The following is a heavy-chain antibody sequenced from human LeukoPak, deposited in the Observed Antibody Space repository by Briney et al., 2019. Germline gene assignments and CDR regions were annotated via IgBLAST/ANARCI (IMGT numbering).Heavy chain of an antibody. CDR2: ISSSSSTI. CDR1: GFTFSSYS. V-gene: IGHV3-48*04. D-gene: IGHD2/OR15-2a*01. J-gene: IGHJ4*02. Sequence: GGSLRLSCAASGFTFSSYSMNWVRQAPGKGLEWVSYISSSSSTIYYADSVKGRFTISRDNAKNSLYLQMNSLRAEDTAVYYCARDEPSPDSTDLDYWGQGTLVTVSS. CDR3: ARDEPSPDSTDLDY.